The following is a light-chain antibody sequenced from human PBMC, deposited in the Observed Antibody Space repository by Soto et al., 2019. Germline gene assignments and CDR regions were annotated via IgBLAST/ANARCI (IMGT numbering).Light chain of an antibody. Sequence: EIVMTQPPATLSVSPGERATLSCRASQSVSSNLAWYQQKPGQAPRLLIYGASSRATGIPARFSGSGSGTEFTLTISSLQSEDFAVYYCQQYDNWPRTFGQGTKVDIE. CDR2: GAS. J-gene: IGKJ1*01. V-gene: IGKV3-15*01. CDR1: QSVSSN. CDR3: QQYDNWPRT.